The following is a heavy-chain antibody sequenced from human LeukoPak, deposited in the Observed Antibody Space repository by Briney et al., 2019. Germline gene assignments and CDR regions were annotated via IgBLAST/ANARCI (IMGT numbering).Heavy chain of an antibody. J-gene: IGHJ6*03. CDR2: INPNSGGT. V-gene: IGHV1-2*02. CDR1: GYTFTGYY. D-gene: IGHD2-2*01. CDR3: ARAVRYCSSTSCYAGIYYMDV. Sequence: ASVKVSCKASGYTFTGYYMHWVRQAPGQGLEWMGWINPNSGGTNYAQKFQGRVTMTRNTSISTAYMELSSLRSEDTAVYYCARAVRYCSSTSCYAGIYYMDVWGKGTTVTISS.